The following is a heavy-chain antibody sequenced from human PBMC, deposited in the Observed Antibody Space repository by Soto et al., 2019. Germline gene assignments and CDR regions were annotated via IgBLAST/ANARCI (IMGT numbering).Heavy chain of an antibody. CDR1: GGSINSSDW. CDR3: RSSTSIYVLCWYLDL. J-gene: IGHJ2*01. D-gene: IGHD6-13*01. V-gene: IGHV4-4*02. CDR2: IYHSGTT. Sequence: QVQLQESGPGLVKPSGTLSLTCAVSGGSINSSDWWSWVRQPPGKGLEWIGEIYHSGTTNYNPSLNRRVTISLDKSKRQFSLKLSSVTAADASVYYCRSSTSIYVLCWYLDLWGSGTLVTVSS.